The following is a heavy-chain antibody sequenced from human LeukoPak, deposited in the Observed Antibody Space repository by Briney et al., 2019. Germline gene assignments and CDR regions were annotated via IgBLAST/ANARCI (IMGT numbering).Heavy chain of an antibody. V-gene: IGHV1-18*01. D-gene: IGHD5-18*01. CDR2: ISAYNGNT. Sequence: ASVKVSCKASGYTFTSYGISWVRQAPGQGLEWMGWISAYNGNTNYAQKLQGRVTMTTDTSTSTAYKELRRLRSDDTAVYYCAREGYAGVAVDWGQGTLVTVSS. CDR1: GYTFTSYG. CDR3: AREGYAGVAVD. J-gene: IGHJ4*02.